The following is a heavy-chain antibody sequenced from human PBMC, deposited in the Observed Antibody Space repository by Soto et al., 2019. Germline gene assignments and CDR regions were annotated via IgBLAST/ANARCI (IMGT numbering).Heavy chain of an antibody. J-gene: IGHJ4*02. CDR2: ISGSGGNT. V-gene: IGHV3-23*01. CDR1: GFTFRHYA. D-gene: IGHD2-15*01. CDR3: VRDPVARGDY. Sequence: GGSLRLSCAGSGFTFRHYAMSWVRQAPGKGLEWVSLISGSGGNTYYADSVKGRFTISRDNSENTVSLQMNSLIVEDTAIYFCVRDPVARGDYWGQGTLVTVSS.